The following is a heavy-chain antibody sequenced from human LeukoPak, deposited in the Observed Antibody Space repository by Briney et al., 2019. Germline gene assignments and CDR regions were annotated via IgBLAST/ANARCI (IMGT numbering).Heavy chain of an antibody. V-gene: IGHV3-48*02. D-gene: IGHD1-26*01. J-gene: IGHJ4*02. Sequence: PGGSLRLSCAASGFTFSSYSMNWVRQAPGKGLEWVSHITASGTAMFYADSVKGRFTISRDNAKNSLYLQMNSLRDEDTAVNYCASSGSYRVDYWGQGTLVTVSS. CDR1: GFTFSSYS. CDR3: ASSGSYRVDY. CDR2: ITASGTAM.